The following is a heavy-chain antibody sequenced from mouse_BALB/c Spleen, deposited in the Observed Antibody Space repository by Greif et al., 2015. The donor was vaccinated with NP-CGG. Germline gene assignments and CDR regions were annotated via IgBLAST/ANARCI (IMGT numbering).Heavy chain of an antibody. Sequence: EVHLVESGGGLVKPGGSLKLSCAASGFTFSSYTMSWVRQTPEKRLEWVATISSGGSYTYYPDSVKGRFTISRDNAKNTLYLQMSRLKSEDTAMYYCTRGGGSCAMDYWGQGTSVTVSS. CDR1: GFTFSSYT. J-gene: IGHJ4*01. CDR2: ISSGGSYT. V-gene: IGHV5-6-4*01. D-gene: IGHD1-1*02. CDR3: TRGGGSCAMDY.